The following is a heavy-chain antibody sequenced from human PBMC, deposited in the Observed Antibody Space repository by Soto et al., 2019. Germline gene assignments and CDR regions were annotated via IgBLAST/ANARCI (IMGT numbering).Heavy chain of an antibody. CDR2: ISSSSSYI. V-gene: IGHV3-21*01. Sequence: GGSLRLSCAASGFTFSSYSMNWVRQAPGKGLEWVSSISSSSSYIYYADSVKGRFTISRDNAKNSLYLQMNSLRAEDTAVYYCARDMRAPIAAATNQNFDYWGQGTLVTVSS. CDR1: GFTFSSYS. CDR3: ARDMRAPIAAATNQNFDY. J-gene: IGHJ4*02. D-gene: IGHD6-13*01.